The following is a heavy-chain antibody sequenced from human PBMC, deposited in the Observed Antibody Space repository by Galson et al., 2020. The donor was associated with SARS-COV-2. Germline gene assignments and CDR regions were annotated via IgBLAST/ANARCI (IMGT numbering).Heavy chain of an antibody. CDR2: IYWDDDK. D-gene: IGHD6-6*01. Sequence: KMSGPTLVKPTQTLTLTCTFSGFSLNTSGVGVGWIRHPPGKALEWLTLIYWDDDKRYSPSLKSRLTITKATSKNQVVLTMTNMDPVDTATYYCAHRSVPARPFDYWGQGTLVTVSS. V-gene: IGHV2-5*02. CDR3: AHRSVPARPFDY. J-gene: IGHJ4*02. CDR1: GFSLNTSGVG.